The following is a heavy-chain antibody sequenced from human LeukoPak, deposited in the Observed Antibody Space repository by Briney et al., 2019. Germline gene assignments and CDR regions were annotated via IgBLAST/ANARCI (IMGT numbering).Heavy chain of an antibody. CDR3: ARDLHYYVAMDV. Sequence: QAGRSLRLSCAASGFTFSSYGMHWVRQAPGKGLEWVAVIWYDGSNKYYADSVKGRFTISRDNSKNILLLHLNSLRAEDTALYYCARDLHYYVAMDVWGQGTTVTVSS. CDR1: GFTFSSYG. D-gene: IGHD3-10*02. J-gene: IGHJ6*02. V-gene: IGHV3-33*01. CDR2: IWYDGSNK.